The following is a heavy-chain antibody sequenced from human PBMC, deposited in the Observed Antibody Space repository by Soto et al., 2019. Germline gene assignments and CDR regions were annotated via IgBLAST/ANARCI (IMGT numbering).Heavy chain of an antibody. CDR2: IGTAGDT. Sequence: GGSLRLSCAASGFTFSSYDMRWVRQATGKGLEWVSAIGTAGDTYYPGSVKGRFTISRENAKNSLYLQMNSLRAGDTAVYYCARARDENDYDHYYYHYYMDVWGKGTTVTVSS. V-gene: IGHV3-13*01. CDR3: ARARDENDYDHYYYHYYMDV. CDR1: GFTFSSYD. J-gene: IGHJ6*03. D-gene: IGHD4-17*01.